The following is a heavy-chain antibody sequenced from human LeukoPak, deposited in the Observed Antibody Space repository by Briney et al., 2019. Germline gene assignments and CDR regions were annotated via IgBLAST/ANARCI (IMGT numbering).Heavy chain of an antibody. J-gene: IGHJ4*02. V-gene: IGHV3-33*01. CDR2: IWYDGSNK. CDR3: ARGYGDYLFFDY. Sequence: AGGSLRLSCAASGFTFNTYGMHWVRQAPGKGLEWVAVIWYDGSNKYYADSVRGRFTISRDNSKNTLYLQMNSLRAEDTAVYYCARGYGDYLFFDYWGQGTLVTVSS. CDR1: GFTFNTYG. D-gene: IGHD4-17*01.